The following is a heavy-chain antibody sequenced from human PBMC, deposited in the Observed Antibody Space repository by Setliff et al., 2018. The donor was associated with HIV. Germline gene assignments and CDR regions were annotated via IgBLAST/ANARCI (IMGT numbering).Heavy chain of an antibody. D-gene: IGHD6-19*01. CDR2: ISPNSGNT. Sequence: ASVKVSCKASGYTFINFGISWLRQAPGEGLQRMGWISPNSGNTFYARKFQGRVTLTTDTSTNTANMELRSLRSDDTAVYYCARSGDGPLRQWPGLDVFDIWGQGTMVTVSS. J-gene: IGHJ3*02. V-gene: IGHV1-18*01. CDR3: ARSGDGPLRQWPGLDVFDI. CDR1: GYTFINFG.